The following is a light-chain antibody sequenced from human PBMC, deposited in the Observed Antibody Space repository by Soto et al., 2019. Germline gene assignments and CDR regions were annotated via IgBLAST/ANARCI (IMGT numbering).Light chain of an antibody. CDR3: SSYTTNNAHV. CDR1: SSDIGDYNY. Sequence: QSALTQPASVSGSPGQSITISCSGSSSDIGDYNYVSWYQQHPGKGPKLIIFEVSSRPSGISDRFSGSKSGNTASLTISGLQTEDEADYFCSSYTTNNAHVFGGGTQLTVL. CDR2: EVS. V-gene: IGLV2-14*01. J-gene: IGLJ2*01.